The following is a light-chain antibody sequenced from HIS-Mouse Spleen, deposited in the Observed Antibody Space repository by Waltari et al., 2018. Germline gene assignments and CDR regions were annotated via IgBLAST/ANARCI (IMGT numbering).Light chain of an antibody. J-gene: IGLJ1*01. V-gene: IGLV2-11*01. CDR1: SSDVGGYNY. CDR3: CSYAGSYTGV. CDR2: DVS. Sequence: QSALTQPRSVSGSPGQSVTISCTGTSSDVGGYNYVSWYQQHPGKAPKLMIYDVSKRPSWGPDRFSGSKSGNTASLTISGLQAEDEADYYCCSYAGSYTGVFGTGTKVTVL.